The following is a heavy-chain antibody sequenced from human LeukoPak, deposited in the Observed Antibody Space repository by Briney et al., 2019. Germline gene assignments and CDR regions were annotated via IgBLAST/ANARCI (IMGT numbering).Heavy chain of an antibody. CDR1: GGSVSSGSYY. CDR2: IYYSGST. J-gene: IGHJ3*02. CDR3: ARVPYYYDSSGYYDGAFDI. Sequence: SETLSLTCTVSGGSVSSGSYYWSWIRQPPGKGLEWIGYIYYSGSTNYNPSLKSRVTISVDTSKNQFSLKLSSVTAADTAVYYCARVPYYYDSSGYYDGAFDIWGQGTMLTVSS. V-gene: IGHV4-61*01. D-gene: IGHD3-22*01.